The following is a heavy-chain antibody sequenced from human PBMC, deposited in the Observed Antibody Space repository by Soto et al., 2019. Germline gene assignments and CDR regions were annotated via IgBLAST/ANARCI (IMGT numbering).Heavy chain of an antibody. CDR3: ARVRALLSSIAARPDLGYYMDV. CDR1: GFTFSSYS. J-gene: IGHJ6*03. Sequence: PAGSLRLSCAASGFTFSSYSMNWVRQAPGKGLEWVSSISSSSSYIYYADSVKGRFTISRDNAKNSLYLQMNSLRAEDTAVYYCARVRALLSSIAARPDLGYYMDVWGKGTTVTVSS. V-gene: IGHV3-21*01. D-gene: IGHD6-6*01. CDR2: ISSSSSYI.